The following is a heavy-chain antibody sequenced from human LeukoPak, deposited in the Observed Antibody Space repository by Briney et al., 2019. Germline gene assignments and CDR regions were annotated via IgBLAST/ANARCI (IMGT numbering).Heavy chain of an antibody. CDR1: GFTFSSYE. Sequence: PGGSLRLSSAASGFTFSSYEMNWVRQAPGKGLEWVSYISSSGSTIYYADSVKGRFTISRDNAKNSLYLQMNSLRAEDTAVYYCARVVPYYGMDVWGQGTTVTVSS. J-gene: IGHJ6*02. V-gene: IGHV3-48*03. CDR2: ISSSGSTI. CDR3: ARVVPYYGMDV.